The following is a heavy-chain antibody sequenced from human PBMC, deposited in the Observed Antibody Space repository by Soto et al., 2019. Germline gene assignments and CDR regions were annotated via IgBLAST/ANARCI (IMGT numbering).Heavy chain of an antibody. CDR1: GGTFSSYA. D-gene: IGHD6-19*01. V-gene: IGHV1-69*06. J-gene: IGHJ5*02. CDR3: AKTNPSKTHTNGWYDWFAP. CDR2: IIPFFGTT. Sequence: QVQLVQSGAEVKKPGSSVKVSCKTSGGTFSSYAINWVRQAPGQGLEWMGGIIPFFGTTNSAQKFQGRVTFTADKSTNSASMELSSLRSEDTAVYYCAKTNPSKTHTNGWYDWFAPWGQGTLVTVSS.